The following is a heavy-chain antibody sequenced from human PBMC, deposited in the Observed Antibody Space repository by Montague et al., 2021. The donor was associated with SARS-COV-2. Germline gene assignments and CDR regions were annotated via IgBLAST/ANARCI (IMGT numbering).Heavy chain of an antibody. CDR3: ARFGSGTLEFDL. J-gene: IGHJ4*02. Sequence: TLSLTCTVSGASTSTGIYYWSWIRQPAGKGLEWIGRIRTTGHTDYNSSLESRVFMSADTSTNQFSLSLTSVTAADTAVYFCARFGSGTLEFDLWGQGTLVTVSS. CDR1: GASTSTGIYY. D-gene: IGHD1-26*01. CDR2: IRTTGHT. V-gene: IGHV4-61*02.